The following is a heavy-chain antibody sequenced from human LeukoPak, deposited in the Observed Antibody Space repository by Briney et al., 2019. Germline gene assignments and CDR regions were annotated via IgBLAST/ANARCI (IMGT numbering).Heavy chain of an antibody. D-gene: IGHD3-9*01. CDR1: GFTVSSNY. CDR2: IYSGGST. V-gene: IGHV3-66*01. J-gene: IGHJ6*02. Sequence: GGSLRLSCAASGFTVSSNYMSWVRQAPGKGLEWVSVIYSGGSTYYADSVKGRFTISRDNSKNTLYLQMKSLRAEDTAVYYCASGVYYDILTGYSFYGMDVWGQGTTVTVAS. CDR3: ASGVYYDILTGYSFYGMDV.